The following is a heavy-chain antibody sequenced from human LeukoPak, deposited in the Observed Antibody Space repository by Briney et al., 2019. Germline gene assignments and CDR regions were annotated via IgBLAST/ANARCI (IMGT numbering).Heavy chain of an antibody. V-gene: IGHV2-5*01. CDR3: AHSETGWELQSWFDP. J-gene: IGHJ5*02. D-gene: IGHD1-26*01. CDR1: GFSLSTSGVG. Sequence: SGPTLVKPTQTLTLTCTFSGFSLSTSGVGVGWIRQPPGKALEWLALIYWNDDKRYSPSLKSRLTITKDTSKNQVVLTMTNMDPVDTATYYYAHSETGWELQSWFDPWGQGTLVTVSS. CDR2: IYWNDDK.